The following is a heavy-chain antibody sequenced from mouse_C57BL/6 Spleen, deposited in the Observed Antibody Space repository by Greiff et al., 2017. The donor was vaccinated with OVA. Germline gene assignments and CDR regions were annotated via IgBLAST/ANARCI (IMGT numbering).Heavy chain of an antibody. CDR2: IDPETGGT. V-gene: IGHV1-15*01. CDR3: TRGANWDQGVDY. J-gene: IGHJ2*01. CDR1: GYTFTDYE. D-gene: IGHD4-1*01. Sequence: VKLMESGAELVRPGASVTLSCKASGYTFTDYEMHWVKQTPVHGLEWIGAIDPETGGTAYNQKFKGKAILTADKSSSTAYMELRSLTSEDSAVYYCTRGANWDQGVDYWGQGTTLTVSS.